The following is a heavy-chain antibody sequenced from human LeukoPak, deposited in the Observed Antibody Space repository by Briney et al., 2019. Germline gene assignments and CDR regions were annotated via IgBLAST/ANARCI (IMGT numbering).Heavy chain of an antibody. V-gene: IGHV3-23*01. CDR2: ISGSGGST. D-gene: IGHD4-17*01. CDR1: GFTFTSYY. J-gene: IGHJ4*02. Sequence: PGGSLRLSCAASGFTFTSYYMHWVRQAPGKGLEWVSAISGSGGSTYYADSVKGRFTISRDNSKNTLYLQMNSLRAEDTAVYYCAKKRGGRPDGDDFDYWGQGTLVTVSS. CDR3: AKKRGGRPDGDDFDY.